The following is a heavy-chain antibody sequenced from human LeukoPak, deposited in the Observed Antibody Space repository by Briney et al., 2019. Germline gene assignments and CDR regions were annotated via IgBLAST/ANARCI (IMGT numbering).Heavy chain of an antibody. Sequence: GESLRLSCEASGFTFSTYWMNSYRQAPGKGLEWVGNINQDASEINYVDSVRGRFTISRDNAKNSLHLQMNSLRAEDTAVYYCATDRDNSDWQKRFDSWGQGTLVTVSS. CDR2: INQDASEI. J-gene: IGHJ4*02. CDR1: GFTFSTYW. CDR3: ATDRDNSDWQKRFDS. D-gene: IGHD2-21*02. V-gene: IGHV3-7*01.